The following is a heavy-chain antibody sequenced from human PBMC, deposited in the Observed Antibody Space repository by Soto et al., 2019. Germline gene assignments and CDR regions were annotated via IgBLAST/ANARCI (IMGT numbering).Heavy chain of an antibody. D-gene: IGHD3-9*01. Sequence: GASVKVSCKASGYTFTSYDINWVRQATGQGLERMGWMNPNSGNTGYAQKFQGRVTMTRNTSISTAYMELSSLRSEDTAVYYCAITNYDILTGYYHLDYWGQGTLVTVSS. V-gene: IGHV1-8*01. CDR3: AITNYDILTGYYHLDY. CDR2: MNPNSGNT. J-gene: IGHJ4*02. CDR1: GYTFTSYD.